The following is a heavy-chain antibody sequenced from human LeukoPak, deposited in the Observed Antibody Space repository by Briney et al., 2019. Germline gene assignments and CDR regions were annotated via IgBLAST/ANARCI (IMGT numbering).Heavy chain of an antibody. D-gene: IGHD3-10*01. Sequence: ASVQVSCKASGYTFTGYYMHWVRQAPGQGLEWMGLINPNSGSTNYAQKFQGRVTMTRDTSISTAYMELSRLRSDDTAVYYCARSLLWFGELLENWGQGTLVTVSS. J-gene: IGHJ4*02. CDR2: INPNSGST. CDR1: GYTFTGYY. CDR3: ARSLLWFGELLEN. V-gene: IGHV1-2*02.